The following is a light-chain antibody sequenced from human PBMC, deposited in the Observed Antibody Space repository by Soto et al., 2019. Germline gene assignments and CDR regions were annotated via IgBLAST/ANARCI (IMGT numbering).Light chain of an antibody. CDR3: QSYDSSLSGAV. V-gene: IGLV1-40*01. CDR1: SSNIGAGYD. CDR2: GNN. J-gene: IGLJ2*01. Sequence: QSVLTQPPSVSGAPGQRVTISCTGSSSNIGAGYDVHWYRQLPGRAPKLLIYGNNNRPSGAPDRFSGSKSGTSASLAITGLQAEDEADYYCQSYDSSLSGAVFGGGTKVTVL.